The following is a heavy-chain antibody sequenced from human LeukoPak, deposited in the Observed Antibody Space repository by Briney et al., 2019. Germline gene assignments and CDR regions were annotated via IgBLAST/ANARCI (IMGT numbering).Heavy chain of an antibody. CDR3: ARWGAYYDFWSGTRFDP. CDR2: IYYSGST. V-gene: IGHV4-59*08. J-gene: IGHJ5*02. D-gene: IGHD3-3*01. CDR1: GGSISSYY. Sequence: SETLSLTCTVSGGSISSYYWSWLRQPPGKGLEWIGYIYYSGSTNYNPSLKSRVTISVDTSKNQFSLKLSSVTAADTAVYYCARWGAYYDFWSGTRFDPWGQGTLVTVSS.